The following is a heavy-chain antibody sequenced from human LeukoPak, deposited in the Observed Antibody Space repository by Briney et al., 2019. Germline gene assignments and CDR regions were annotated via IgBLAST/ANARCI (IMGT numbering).Heavy chain of an antibody. D-gene: IGHD3-3*01. CDR2: IYSSGTT. CDR3: ARRNYDVLSGYYDAFDI. V-gene: IGHV4-39*01. J-gene: IGHJ3*02. Sequence: SETLSLTCTVSGVSISISNHYWTWIRQPPGKGLQWAGNIYSSGTTNYNPSLKSRVTISVDTSKNQFSLKLTSVTAADTAVYYCARRNYDVLSGYYDAFDIWDQGTMVTVSS. CDR1: GVSISISNHY.